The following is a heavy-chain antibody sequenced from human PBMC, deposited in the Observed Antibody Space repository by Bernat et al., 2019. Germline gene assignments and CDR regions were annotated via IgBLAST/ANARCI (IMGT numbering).Heavy chain of an antibody. Sequence: EVQLLESGGGLVQPGGSLRLSCVASGFTFSSYAMSWVRQAPGKGLEWVSAISGSGGSTYYADSVKGRFTISRDNSKNTLYLQMNRLRAEDTAVYYCAKVGHGWQWLDFDCWGQGTLVTVSS. D-gene: IGHD6-19*01. CDR2: ISGSGGST. J-gene: IGHJ4*01. V-gene: IGHV3-23*01. CDR3: AKVGHGWQWLDFDC. CDR1: GFTFSSYA.